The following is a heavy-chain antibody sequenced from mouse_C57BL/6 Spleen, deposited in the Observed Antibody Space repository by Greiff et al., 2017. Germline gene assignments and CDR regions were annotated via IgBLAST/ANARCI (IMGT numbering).Heavy chain of an antibody. CDR1: GYAFTNYL. D-gene: IGHD2-4*01. CDR3: ARDYDYSYYAMDY. CDR2: INPGSGGT. J-gene: IGHJ4*01. V-gene: IGHV1-54*01. Sequence: VQLQQSGAELVRPGTSVKVSCKASGYAFTNYLIEWVKQRPGQGLEWIGVINPGSGGTNYNEKFKGKATLTADKSSSTAYMQLSSLTSEDSAVYFCARDYDYSYYAMDYWGQGTSVTVSS.